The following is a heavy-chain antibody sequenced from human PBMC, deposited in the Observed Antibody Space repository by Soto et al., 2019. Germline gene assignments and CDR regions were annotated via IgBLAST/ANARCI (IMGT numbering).Heavy chain of an antibody. CDR3: ARAVAGQYNRFDP. V-gene: IGHV3-33*01. D-gene: IGHD6-19*01. CDR1: GFTFSSYG. CDR2: IWYDGSNK. Sequence: QVQLVESGGGVVQPGRSLRLSCSASGFTFSSYGMHWVRQAPGKGLAWVAVIWYDGSNKNYADSVKGRFSKARDNSKNTMNLQMNSVRAEDTAVYYCARAVAGQYNRFDPWGQGTLVTVSS. J-gene: IGHJ5*02.